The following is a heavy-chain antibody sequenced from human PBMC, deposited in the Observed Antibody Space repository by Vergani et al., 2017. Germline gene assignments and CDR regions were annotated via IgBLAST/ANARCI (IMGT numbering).Heavy chain of an antibody. D-gene: IGHD6-19*01. CDR1: GYTFTSYG. CDR2: ISAYNGNT. V-gene: IGHV1-18*01. CDR3: ARVEYISGCSLDY. Sequence: QVQLVQSGAGVKKPGASVKVSCKASGYTFTSYGISWVRQAPGQGLEWMGWISAYNGNTNYAQKLQGRVTMTTDTSTSTDYMKLRSLRSDDTAVYYCARVEYISGCSLDYWGQGTLVTVSS. J-gene: IGHJ4*02.